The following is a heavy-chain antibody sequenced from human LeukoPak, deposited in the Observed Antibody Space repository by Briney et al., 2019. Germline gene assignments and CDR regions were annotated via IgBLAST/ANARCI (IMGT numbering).Heavy chain of an antibody. CDR3: ARDIYYDSSGYFFPTGLKGRAVDAFDI. CDR1: GYTFTSYG. Sequence: ASVKVSCKASGYTFTSYGISWVRQAPGQGLEWMGWISAYNGNTNYAQKLQGRVTMTTDTSTSTAYMELRSLRSDDTAVYYCARDIYYDSSGYFFPTGLKGRAVDAFDIWGQGTMVTVSS. J-gene: IGHJ3*02. V-gene: IGHV1-18*01. D-gene: IGHD3-22*01. CDR2: ISAYNGNT.